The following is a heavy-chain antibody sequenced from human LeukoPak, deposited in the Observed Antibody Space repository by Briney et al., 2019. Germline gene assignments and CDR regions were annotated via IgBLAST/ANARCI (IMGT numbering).Heavy chain of an antibody. J-gene: IGHJ4*02. D-gene: IGHD2-2*02. CDR1: GFAFSSYT. CDR2: ISSSSSAI. CDR3: AREPSLYIDY. Sequence: PGGSLRLSCAASGFAFSSYTMNWVRQAPGKGLEWVSYISSSSSAIYYADSVKGRFTISRDNAKNSLYLQMNSLRDEDTAVYYCAREPSLYIDYWGQGTLVTVSS. V-gene: IGHV3-48*02.